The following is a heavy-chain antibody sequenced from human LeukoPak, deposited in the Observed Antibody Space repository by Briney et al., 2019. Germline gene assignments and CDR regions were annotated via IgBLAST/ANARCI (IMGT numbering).Heavy chain of an antibody. CDR1: GGSLSTTSYY. CDR2: IYYSGST. V-gene: IGHV4-39*07. J-gene: IGHJ3*02. Sequence: SETLSLTCSVSGGSLSTTSYYWGWIRQPPGKGLEWIGTIYYSGSTFYNPSLESRVTISVDTLKNQFSLNLNSVTAADTAVYYCARDLIVQRYCSSTSCSDAFDIWGQGTMVTVSS. D-gene: IGHD2-2*01. CDR3: ARDLIVQRYCSSTSCSDAFDI.